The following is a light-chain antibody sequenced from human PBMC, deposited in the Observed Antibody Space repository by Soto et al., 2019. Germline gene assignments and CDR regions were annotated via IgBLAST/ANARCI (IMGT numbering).Light chain of an antibody. CDR2: INN. V-gene: IGLV1-44*01. CDR3: AAWDDSLNGPHVV. J-gene: IGLJ2*01. Sequence: QPVLTQPPSASGTPGQRVTISCSGSSSNIGSNTVNWYQQLPGTAPKLLIYINNQRPSGLPDRFSGSKSGTSASLAISGRQSEDEADYYCAAWDDSLNGPHVVFGGGTKVTV. CDR1: SSNIGSNT.